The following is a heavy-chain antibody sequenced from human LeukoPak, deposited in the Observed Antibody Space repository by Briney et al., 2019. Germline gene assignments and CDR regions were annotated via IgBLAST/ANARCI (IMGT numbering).Heavy chain of an antibody. Sequence: ASVKVSCKASGYTFTSYDINWVRQATGQGLEWMGWMNPNSGNTGYAQKFQGWVTMTRDTSISTAYMELSRLRSDDTAVYYCARVGSSGWYQFVYFDYWGQGTLVTVSS. J-gene: IGHJ4*02. V-gene: IGHV1-8*02. D-gene: IGHD6-19*01. CDR1: GYTFTSYD. CDR2: MNPNSGNT. CDR3: ARVGSSGWYQFVYFDY.